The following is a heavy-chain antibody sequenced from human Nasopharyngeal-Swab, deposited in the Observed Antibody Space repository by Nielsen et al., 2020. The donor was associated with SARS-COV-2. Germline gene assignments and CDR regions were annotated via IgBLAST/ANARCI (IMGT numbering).Heavy chain of an antibody. CDR2: INHSGST. D-gene: IGHD2-2*01. J-gene: IGHJ3*02. V-gene: IGHV4-34*01. CDR3: ARGKEYQLLFDAFDI. CDR1: GGSFSGYY. Sequence: SETLSLTCAVYGGSFSGYYWSWIRQPPGKGLEWIGEINHSGSTNYNPSLKSRVTISADTSKSQFSLKLSSVTAADTAVYYCARGKEYQLLFDAFDIWGQGTMVTVSS.